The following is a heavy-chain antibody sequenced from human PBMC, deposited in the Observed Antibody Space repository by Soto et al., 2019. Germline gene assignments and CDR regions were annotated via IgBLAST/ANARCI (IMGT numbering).Heavy chain of an antibody. CDR1: GYTFTNYY. Sequence: QMQLVQSGAEVRKPGASVKVSCKASGYTFTNYYINWVRQVPGQGLEWMGDINPDIGVTNYAQKCEGRVTMNRDTSRSTVSMELSSLRSEDTAVYYCSRALVTVGVLTPDTLDMWGQGTVVTVSS. J-gene: IGHJ3*02. V-gene: IGHV1-46*03. D-gene: IGHD3-16*01. CDR2: INPDIGVT. CDR3: SRALVTVGVLTPDTLDM.